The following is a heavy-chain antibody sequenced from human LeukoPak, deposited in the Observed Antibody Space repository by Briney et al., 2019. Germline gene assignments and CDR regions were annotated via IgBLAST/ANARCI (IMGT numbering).Heavy chain of an antibody. V-gene: IGHV3-48*01. J-gene: IGHJ4*02. CDR2: ISSSSSTV. CDR1: RVTFSSYG. D-gene: IGHD4-17*01. Sequence: GGSLRLSCAEPRVTFSSYGMNWVRQAPGKGLEWISYISSSSSTVYYADSVRGRFSVSRDNAKNSVYLQMNSLRVEDTAVYYCARGVSTVFNPVDYWGQGTLVTVSS. CDR3: ARGVSTVFNPVDY.